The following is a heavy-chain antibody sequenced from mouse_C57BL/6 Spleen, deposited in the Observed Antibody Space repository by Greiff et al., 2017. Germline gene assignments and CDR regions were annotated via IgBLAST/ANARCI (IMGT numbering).Heavy chain of an antibody. Sequence: QVQLQQPGAELVRPGSSVKLSCKASGYTFTSYWMHWVKQRPIQGLEWIGNIDPSDSATHYNQKFKDKATLTVDKSSSTAYMQLSSLTSEDSAVYYCARSGLLRYYYAMDYWGQGTSVTVSS. J-gene: IGHJ4*01. CDR3: ARSGLLRYYYAMDY. D-gene: IGHD1-1*01. CDR1: GYTFTSYW. V-gene: IGHV1-52*01. CDR2: IDPSDSAT.